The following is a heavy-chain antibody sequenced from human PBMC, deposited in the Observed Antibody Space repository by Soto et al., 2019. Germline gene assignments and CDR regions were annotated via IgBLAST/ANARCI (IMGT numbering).Heavy chain of an antibody. CDR2: INHSGST. Sequence: PSETLSLTCVVYGGSFSGYSWSWIRQPPGKGLEWIGEINHSGSTNYNPSLKSRVTISVDTSKNQFSLKLSSVTAADTAVFYCARLSITMVRGVPPHMDVWGQGTTVTVYS. J-gene: IGHJ6*02. CDR1: GGSFSGYS. CDR3: ARLSITMVRGVPPHMDV. V-gene: IGHV4-34*01. D-gene: IGHD3-10*01.